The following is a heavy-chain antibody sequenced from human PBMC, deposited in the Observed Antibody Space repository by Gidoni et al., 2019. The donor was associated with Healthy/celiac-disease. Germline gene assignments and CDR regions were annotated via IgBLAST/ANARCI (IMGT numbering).Heavy chain of an antibody. D-gene: IGHD3-22*01. Sequence: QVQLVESGGGVVKPGGSLRLSCAASGFTFSDSYMSWIRQAPGKGLAWGSYISSSGSTIYYADALKGRLTSSRDNAKYSLYLQMNSLRAEDTAVYYCALIVVVITDAFDIWGQGTMVTVSS. CDR2: ISSSGSTI. CDR3: ALIVVVITDAFDI. CDR1: GFTFSDSY. V-gene: IGHV3-11*01. J-gene: IGHJ3*02.